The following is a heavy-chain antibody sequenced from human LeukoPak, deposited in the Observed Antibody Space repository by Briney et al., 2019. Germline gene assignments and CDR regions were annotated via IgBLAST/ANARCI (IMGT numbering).Heavy chain of an antibody. J-gene: IGHJ4*02. Sequence: GASVKVSCKASGHTFTSYYMHWVRQAPGQGLEWMGLINPTGDSTGYAQKFQGRVTLTRDMSTSTDYMELSSLRSDDTAVYYCARERTPGSGYGVDYWGQGTVVTVSS. D-gene: IGHD6-25*01. CDR2: INPTGDST. CDR1: GHTFTSYY. V-gene: IGHV1-46*01. CDR3: ARERTPGSGYGVDY.